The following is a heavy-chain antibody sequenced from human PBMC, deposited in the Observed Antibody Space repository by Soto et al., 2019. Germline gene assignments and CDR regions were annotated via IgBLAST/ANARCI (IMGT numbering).Heavy chain of an antibody. D-gene: IGHD6-25*01. CDR3: AKDRYSSGPRRGWDY. V-gene: IGHV3-30*18. CDR2: ISYDGSNK. CDR1: GFTFSSYG. Sequence: GGSLRLSCAASGFTFSSYGMHWVRQAPGKGLEWVAVISYDGSNKYYADSVKGRFTISRDNSKNTLYLQMNSLRAEDTAVYYCAKDRYSSGPRRGWDYWGQGTLVTVSS. J-gene: IGHJ4*02.